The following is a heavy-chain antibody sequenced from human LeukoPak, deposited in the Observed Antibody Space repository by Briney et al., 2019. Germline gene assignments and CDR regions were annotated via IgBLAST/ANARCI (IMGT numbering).Heavy chain of an antibody. CDR1: GYTFTSYY. D-gene: IGHD6-13*01. V-gene: IGHV1-46*01. CDR2: INPSGGST. CDR3: ARDLAAGFRYFQH. Sequence: ASVKVSCKASGYTFTSYYMHWVRQAPGQGLEWMGIINPSGGSTSYAQKFQGRVTMTRDTSTSTVYMELSSLGSEDTAVYYCARDLAAGFRYFQHWGQGTLVTVSS. J-gene: IGHJ1*01.